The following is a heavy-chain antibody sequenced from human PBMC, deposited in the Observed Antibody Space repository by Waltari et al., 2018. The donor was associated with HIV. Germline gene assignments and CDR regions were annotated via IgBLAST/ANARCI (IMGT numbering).Heavy chain of an antibody. CDR2: IYSGGST. CDR1: GFTVSSNY. D-gene: IGHD1-1*01. J-gene: IGHJ4*02. V-gene: IGHV3-53*01. Sequence: EVQLVESGGGLIQRGGSLRLSCAAPGFTVSSNYMSWVRQAPGKGLEWVSVIYSGGSTYYADSVKGRFTISRDNSKNTLYLQMNSLRAEDTAVYYCARGGWTYNPDYWGQGTLVTVSS. CDR3: ARGGWTYNPDY.